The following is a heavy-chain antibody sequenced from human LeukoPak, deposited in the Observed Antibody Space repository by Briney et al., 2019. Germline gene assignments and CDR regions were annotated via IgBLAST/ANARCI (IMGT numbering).Heavy chain of an antibody. CDR1: GFTFTSYD. J-gene: IGHJ4*02. CDR2: MNPISGHT. V-gene: IGHV1-8*01. D-gene: IGHD5-18*01. CDR3: ARGRRIQLWAYFDY. Sequence: ASVKVSCRASGFTFTSYDINWVRQSTGQGLEWMGWMNPISGHTGYAQKFQGRVTITRDTSASTAYMELSSLRSEDTAVYYCARGRRIQLWAYFDYWGQGTLVTVSS.